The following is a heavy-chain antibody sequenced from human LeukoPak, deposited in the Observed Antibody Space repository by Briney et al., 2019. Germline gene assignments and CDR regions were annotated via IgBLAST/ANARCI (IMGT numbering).Heavy chain of an antibody. V-gene: IGHV3-30*18. CDR2: ISYDGSNK. J-gene: IGHJ4*02. Sequence: GGSPRLSCAASGFTFSSYGMHWVRQAPGKGLEWVAVISYDGSNKYYADSVKGRFTISRDNSKNTLYLQMNSLRAEDTAVYYCAKVGAVAGTYYFDYWGQGTLVTVSS. D-gene: IGHD6-19*01. CDR3: AKVGAVAGTYYFDY. CDR1: GFTFSSYG.